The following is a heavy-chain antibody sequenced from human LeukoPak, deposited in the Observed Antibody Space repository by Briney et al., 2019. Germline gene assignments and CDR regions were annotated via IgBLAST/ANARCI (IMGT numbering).Heavy chain of an antibody. CDR3: ARDRPPFDFWSGYYRFDY. Sequence: ASVKVSCKASGYTFTSYDINWVRQATGQGLEWMGWMNPNSGNTGYAQKFQGRVTMTRNTSISTAYMELSSLRSEDTAVYYCARDRPPFDFWSGYYRFDYWGQGTLVTVSS. V-gene: IGHV1-8*01. J-gene: IGHJ4*02. D-gene: IGHD3-3*01. CDR1: GYTFTSYD. CDR2: MNPNSGNT.